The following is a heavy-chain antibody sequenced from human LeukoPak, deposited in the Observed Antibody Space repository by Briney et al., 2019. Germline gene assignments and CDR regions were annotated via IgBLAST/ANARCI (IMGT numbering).Heavy chain of an antibody. CDR2: ISSSGSTI. D-gene: IGHD3-9*01. V-gene: IGHV3-48*03. J-gene: IGHJ4*02. CDR1: GFTFSSYE. Sequence: GGSLRLSCAASGFTFSSYEMNWVRQAPGKGLEWVSYISSSGSTIYYADSVKGRFTISRDNAKNSLYLQMNSLRAEDTAVYYCARDSDDILTGYYSEYFDYWGQGTLVTVSS. CDR3: ARDSDDILTGYYSEYFDY.